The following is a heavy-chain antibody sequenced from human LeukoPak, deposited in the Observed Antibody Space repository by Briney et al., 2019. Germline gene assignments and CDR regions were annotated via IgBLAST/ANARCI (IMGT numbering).Heavy chain of an antibody. CDR3: ASFEAI. Sequence: GGSLRLSCAASGFTFSSYEMNWVRQAPGKGLEWVSSISSSSSCIYYADSVKGRFTISRDNAKNSLYVQMNSLRAENTAVYYCASFEAIWGQGTPVTVSS. CDR1: GFTFSSYE. J-gene: IGHJ4*02. CDR2: ISSSSSCI. D-gene: IGHD5-18*01. V-gene: IGHV3-21*01.